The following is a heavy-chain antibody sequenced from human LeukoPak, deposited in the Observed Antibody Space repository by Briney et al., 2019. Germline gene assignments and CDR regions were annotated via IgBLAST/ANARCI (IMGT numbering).Heavy chain of an antibody. CDR3: AREGRATIDYFDS. V-gene: IGHV3-33*01. CDR2: IWYDGSNT. Sequence: GRSLRLSCAASGFTFGSYGMHWARQAPGKGLEWVAVIWYDGSNTYYADSVKGRFNISRDNSKNTLSLQMNSLRAEDTAVYYCAREGRATIDYFDSWGQGTLVTVSS. D-gene: IGHD5-24*01. J-gene: IGHJ4*02. CDR1: GFTFGSYG.